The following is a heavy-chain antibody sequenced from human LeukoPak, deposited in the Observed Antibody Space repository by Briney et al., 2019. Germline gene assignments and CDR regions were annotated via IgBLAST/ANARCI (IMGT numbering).Heavy chain of an antibody. J-gene: IGHJ3*02. D-gene: IGHD2-15*01. CDR2: ISRSGNTI. V-gene: IGHV3-48*03. CDR3: AREKDSTRDAFDI. Sequence: QPGGSLRLSCAASGFTFSSYEMNWVRQAPGKGLEWGAYISRSGNTIYYADSVKGRFTISRDNAENSLFLRMNSLGAEDTAVYYCAREKDSTRDAFDIWGQGTMVTVSS. CDR1: GFTFSSYE.